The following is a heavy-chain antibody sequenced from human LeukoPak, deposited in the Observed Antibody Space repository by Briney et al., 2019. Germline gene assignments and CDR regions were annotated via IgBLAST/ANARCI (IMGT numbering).Heavy chain of an antibody. J-gene: IGHJ5*02. Sequence: SETLSLTCTVSGGSISSSSYYWGWIRQPPGKGLEWIGSIYYSGSTYYNPSLKSRVTISVDTSKNQFSLKLSSVTAADTAVYYCARLDPNWFDPWGQGTLVTVSS. CDR3: ARLDPNWFDP. CDR1: GGSISSSSYY. CDR2: IYYSGST. D-gene: IGHD3/OR15-3a*01. V-gene: IGHV4-39*01.